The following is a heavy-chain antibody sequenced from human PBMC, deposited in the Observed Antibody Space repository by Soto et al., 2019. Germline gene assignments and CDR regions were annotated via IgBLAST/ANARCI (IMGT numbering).Heavy chain of an antibody. CDR2: INPSDGST. CDR3: AREDGGGGRRHDF. V-gene: IGHV1-46*01. Sequence: QVQLVQSGAEVKKPGASVKISCKTSGYTFAMHYIHWVRQVPGQGLGWMGMINPSDGSTSYVQKFQGRVTMTRDTSATTVFLNMSRLTSHDTAVFYCAREDGGGGRRHDFWGQGTLVTVSS. CDR1: GYTFAMHY. D-gene: IGHD2-15*01. J-gene: IGHJ4*02.